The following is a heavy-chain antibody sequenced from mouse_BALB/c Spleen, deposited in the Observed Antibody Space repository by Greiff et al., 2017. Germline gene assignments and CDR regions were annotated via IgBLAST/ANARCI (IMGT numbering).Heavy chain of an antibody. D-gene: IGHD2-4*01. Sequence: EVHLVESGGGLVQPGGSLRLSCATSGFTFTDYYMSWVRQPPGKALEWLGFIRNKANGYTTEYSASVKGRFTISRDNSQSILYLQMNTLRAEDSATYYCARCDYDCAMDYWGQGTSVTVSS. V-gene: IGHV7-3*02. CDR1: GFTFTDYY. CDR3: ARCDYDCAMDY. J-gene: IGHJ4*01. CDR2: IRNKANGYTT.